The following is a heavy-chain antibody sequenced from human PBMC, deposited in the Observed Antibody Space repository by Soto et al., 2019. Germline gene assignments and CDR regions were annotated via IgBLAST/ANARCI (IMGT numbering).Heavy chain of an antibody. J-gene: IGHJ5*02. CDR3: ARAHSSGCCFDP. Sequence: SVKVSCTASGGTFSSYAISWVRQAPGQGLEWMGGIIPIFGTANYAQKFQGRVTITADKSTSTAYMELSSLRSEDTAVYYCARAHSSGCCFDPWGQGTLVTVSS. CDR2: IIPIFGTA. D-gene: IGHD6-19*01. CDR1: GGTFSSYA. V-gene: IGHV1-69*06.